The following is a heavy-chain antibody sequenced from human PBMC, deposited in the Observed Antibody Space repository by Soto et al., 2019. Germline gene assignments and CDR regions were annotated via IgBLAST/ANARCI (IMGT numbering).Heavy chain of an antibody. CDR2: LYHSGSA. J-gene: IGHJ3*02. Sequence: QVQLQESGPGLVKPSGTLSLSCAVSGGSVSSGTCWCWVRRSPGKGLEWRGELYHSGSAHYNPSPKRRSTISLDKSKNQFSLRLTSVTAADTAVYYCARVPGVVVSADDAFDIWGPGTRVIVSS. CDR1: GGSVSSGTC. D-gene: IGHD2-21*02. CDR3: ARVPGVVVSADDAFDI. V-gene: IGHV4-4*02.